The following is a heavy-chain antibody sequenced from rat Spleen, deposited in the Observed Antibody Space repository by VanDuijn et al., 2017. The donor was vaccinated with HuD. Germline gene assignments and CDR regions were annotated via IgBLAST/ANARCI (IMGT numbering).Heavy chain of an antibody. J-gene: IGHJ2*01. V-gene: IGHV5-7*01. D-gene: IGHD1-6*01. CDR2: IIYDGTRT. CDR3: ARRPYYGYTYFDY. CDR1: GFTFSNYY. Sequence: EVQLVESGGGLVQPGRSLKLSCAASGFTFSNYYMAWVRQAPKKGVEWVATIIYDGTRTHYRDSVKGRFTISRNNAKSTLYLQMDSLRSEDTATYYCARRPYYGYTYFDYWGQGVMVTVSS.